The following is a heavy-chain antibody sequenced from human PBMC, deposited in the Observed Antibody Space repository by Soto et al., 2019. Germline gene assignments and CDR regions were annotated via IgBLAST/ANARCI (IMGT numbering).Heavy chain of an antibody. D-gene: IGHD1-26*01. CDR1: GSPFSTYG. V-gene: IGHV3-21*01. CDR2: ISNGGDYI. Sequence: EVQVVESGGGLVKPGGSLRLSCTASGSPFSTYGMNWVRQAPGKGLEWISSISNGGDYIYYADSVQGRFTISRDNAKNSLYLQMNSLRAEDTAVYFCARDDSAGRSIRYWGQGTLVTVSS. J-gene: IGHJ4*02. CDR3: ARDDSAGRSIRY.